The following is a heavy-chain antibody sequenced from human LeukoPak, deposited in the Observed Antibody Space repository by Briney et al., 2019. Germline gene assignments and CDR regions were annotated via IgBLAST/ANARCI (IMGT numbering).Heavy chain of an antibody. J-gene: IGHJ3*02. CDR2: IYYSGST. D-gene: IGHD6-19*01. Sequence: SETLSLTCTVSGGSISSSSYYWGWIRQPPGKGLEWIGSIYYSGSTYYNPSLKSRVTISVDTSKNQFSLKLSSVTAADTAVYYCARVPHIAVAGRDAFDIWGQGTMVTVSS. CDR1: GGSISSSSYY. V-gene: IGHV4-39*07. CDR3: ARVPHIAVAGRDAFDI.